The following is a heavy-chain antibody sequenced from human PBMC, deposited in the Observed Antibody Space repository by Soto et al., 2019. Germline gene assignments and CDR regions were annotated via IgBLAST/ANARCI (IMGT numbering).Heavy chain of an antibody. D-gene: IGHD3-3*01. CDR3: AGGSYYDFWSDYPTLYYYAMDV. Sequence: QVRLVQSGAEVKKPGASVKVSCKASGYTFTSYGISWVRQAPGQGLEWMGWISAYNGNTNYAQKLQGRVTMTTDTATSTAYMELRSLRSAETAVYYCAGGSYYDFWSDYPTLYYYAMDVWGQGTTVTFSS. CDR1: GYTFTSYG. CDR2: ISAYNGNT. V-gene: IGHV1-18*01. J-gene: IGHJ6*02.